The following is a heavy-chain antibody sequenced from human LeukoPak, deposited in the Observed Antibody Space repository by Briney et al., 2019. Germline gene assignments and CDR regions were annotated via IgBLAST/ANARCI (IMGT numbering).Heavy chain of an antibody. CDR3: ARDGYCSGGSCYTYYYYGMDV. CDR2: IYYSGNI. V-gene: IGHV4-39*02. Sequence: SETLSLTCTVSGGSISSSYYYWGWIRQPPGKGLEWIGSIYYSGNIYYDPSLKSRVTISVDTSKNQFSLKLSSVTAADTAVYYCARDGYCSGGSCYTYYYYGMDVWGQGTTVTVSS. J-gene: IGHJ6*02. D-gene: IGHD2-15*01. CDR1: GGSISSSYYY.